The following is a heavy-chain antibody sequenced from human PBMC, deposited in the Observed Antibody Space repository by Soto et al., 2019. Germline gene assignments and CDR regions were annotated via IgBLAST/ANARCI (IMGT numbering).Heavy chain of an antibody. Sequence: QVQLVQSGAEVKKPGSSVKVSCKASGGTFSSYAISWVRQAPGQGLEWMGGIIPIFGTANYAQKFQGRVTITADKSTSTAYMEQSSLRAEDAAVYYCAGPRITIFGVVLIRGRDPTEVYYYGMDVWGQGTTVTVSS. CDR3: AGPRITIFGVVLIRGRDPTEVYYYGMDV. CDR2: IIPIFGTA. V-gene: IGHV1-69*06. CDR1: GGTFSSYA. D-gene: IGHD3-3*01. J-gene: IGHJ6*02.